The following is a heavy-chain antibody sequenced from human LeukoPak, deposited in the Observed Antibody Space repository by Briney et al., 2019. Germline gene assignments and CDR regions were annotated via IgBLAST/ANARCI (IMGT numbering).Heavy chain of an antibody. CDR1: GFTFSSYS. V-gene: IGHV3-21*01. D-gene: IGHD4-17*01. CDR3: ARTSADYANDAFDI. J-gene: IGHJ3*02. Sequence: GGSLRLSCAVSGFTFSSYSMNWVRQAPGKGLESVSSISSSSSYIYYADSVKGRFTISRDNAKNSLYLQMNSLRAEDTAVYYCARTSADYANDAFDIWGQGTMVTVSS. CDR2: ISSSSSYI.